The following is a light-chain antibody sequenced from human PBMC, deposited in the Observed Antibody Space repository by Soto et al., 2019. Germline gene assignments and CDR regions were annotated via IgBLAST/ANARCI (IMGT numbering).Light chain of an antibody. Sequence: IQMTQSPSTLSASVGDTVTITCRASQGIRSGLGWYQQKPGKPPNLLIYTASTLPSGVPSRFRGSGSGTDFTLTISSLQPEDFSTYYCIQDYNYPLTFGGGTKVDIK. J-gene: IGKJ4*01. CDR2: TAS. V-gene: IGKV1-6*01. CDR3: IQDYNYPLT. CDR1: QGIRSG.